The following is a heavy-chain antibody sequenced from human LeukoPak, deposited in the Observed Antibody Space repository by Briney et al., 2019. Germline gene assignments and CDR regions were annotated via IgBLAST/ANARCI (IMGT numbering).Heavy chain of an antibody. J-gene: IGHJ6*03. CDR3: AKGYDRWDYYMDV. D-gene: IGHD3-9*01. Sequence: GGSLRLSCAASGFTFSSYAMHWVRQAPGKGLEWVAVISYDGSNKYYADSVKGRFTISRDNSKNTLYLQMNSLRAEDTAVYYCAKGYDRWDYYMDVWGKGTTVTISS. V-gene: IGHV3-30*04. CDR2: ISYDGSNK. CDR1: GFTFSSYA.